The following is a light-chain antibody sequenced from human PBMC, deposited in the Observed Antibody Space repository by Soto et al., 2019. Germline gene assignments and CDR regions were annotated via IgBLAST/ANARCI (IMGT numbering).Light chain of an antibody. CDR3: QQYENLPIT. CDR1: QDISNF. CDR2: DAS. V-gene: IGKV1-33*01. J-gene: IGKJ3*01. Sequence: DIQMTQSPSSLSASVGDRVTITCQASQDISNFLNWYQQKPGTAHKLLIYDASNLEAGVPSRFSGSGSGTDFIFIINSLQPEDIATYYCQQYENLPITFGPGTKVDVK.